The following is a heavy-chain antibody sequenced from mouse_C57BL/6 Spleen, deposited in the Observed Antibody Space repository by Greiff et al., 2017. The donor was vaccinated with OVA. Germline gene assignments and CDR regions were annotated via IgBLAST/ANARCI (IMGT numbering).Heavy chain of an antibody. CDR3: ARRGTTGWYFDV. CDR1: GFTFSSYA. CDR2: LSDVGSYT. V-gene: IGHV5-4*03. D-gene: IGHD1-1*01. J-gene: IGHJ1*03. Sequence: EVMLVESGGGLVKPGGSLKLSCAASGFTFSSYAMSWVRQTPDKRLEWVATLSDVGSYTYYPATVKGRFTISRDNAKNKLYRQMSHLKSEDTAMYYCARRGTTGWYFDVWGTGTTVTVSS.